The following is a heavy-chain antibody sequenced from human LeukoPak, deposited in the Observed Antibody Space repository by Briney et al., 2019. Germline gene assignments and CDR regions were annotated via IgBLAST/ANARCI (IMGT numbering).Heavy chain of an antibody. CDR3: ARAYYYDSSGYPHPHAFDI. D-gene: IGHD3-22*01. V-gene: IGHV1-69*04. Sequence: ASVKVSCKASGGTFSSYAISWVRQAPGQGLEWMGRIIPILGIANYAQKFQGRVTITADKSTSTAYMELSSLRSEDTAVYYCARAYYYDSSGYPHPHAFDIWGQGTMVTVSS. CDR1: GGTFSSYA. CDR2: IIPILGIA. J-gene: IGHJ3*02.